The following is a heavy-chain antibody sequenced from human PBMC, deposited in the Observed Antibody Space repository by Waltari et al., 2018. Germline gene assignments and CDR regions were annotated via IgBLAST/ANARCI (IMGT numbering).Heavy chain of an antibody. CDR2: TSDDGSNN. V-gene: IGHV3-30*18. CDR1: GFTFRSYG. D-gene: IGHD5-18*01. CDR3: AKGPHYLSSYGLYFFDD. Sequence: QVQLVESGGGVVQPGRSLRLSCAASGFTFRSYGMHWVRQDPGKGLGWVAVTSDDGSNNDYADSVKGRFTISRDNSKSTLYLQMNSLRAEDTAVYFCAKGPHYLSSYGLYFFDDWGQGTLVTVSS. J-gene: IGHJ4*02.